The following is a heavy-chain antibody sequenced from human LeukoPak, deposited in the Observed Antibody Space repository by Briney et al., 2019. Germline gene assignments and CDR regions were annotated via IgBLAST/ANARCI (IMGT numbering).Heavy chain of an antibody. CDR1: GYTFTGYY. J-gene: IGHJ5*02. CDR2: INPNSGGT. V-gene: IGHV1-2*02. Sequence: ASVKVSCKASGYTFTGYYMHWVRQAPGQGLEWMGWINPNSGGTNYAQKFQGRVIMTRDTSISTAYMELSRLRSDDTAVYYCARDRPYYRAARGGWFDPWGQGTRVSVSS. D-gene: IGHD6-6*01. CDR3: ARDRPYYRAARGGWFDP.